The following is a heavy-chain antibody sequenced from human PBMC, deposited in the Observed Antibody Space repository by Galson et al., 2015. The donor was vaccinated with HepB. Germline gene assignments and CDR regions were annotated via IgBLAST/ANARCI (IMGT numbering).Heavy chain of an antibody. V-gene: IGHV3-23*01. CDR1: GFTFTNAW. J-gene: IGHJ5*02. Sequence: SLRLSCAASGFTFTNAWMAWIRQAPGKGLEWVSGINGRGSTRSYSDAVKGRFSISRDNSKDTVFLQMDNLRPEDTAVYYCVKEGAWFGGDWFDPWGQGALVTVS. D-gene: IGHD3-16*01. CDR3: VKEGAWFGGDWFDP. CDR2: INGRGSTR.